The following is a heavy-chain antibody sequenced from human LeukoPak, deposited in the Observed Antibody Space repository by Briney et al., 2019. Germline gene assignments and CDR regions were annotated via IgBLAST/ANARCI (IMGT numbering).Heavy chain of an antibody. V-gene: IGHV4-34*01. J-gene: IGHJ4*02. CDR3: ARGNHNPDGVANRRGFDY. CDR1: GGSISGYY. D-gene: IGHD1-14*01. Sequence: PSETLSLTCTVSGGSISGYYWSWIRQPPGKELEWIGEINHSGSTNYNPSLKSRVTISVDTSRNQFSLKLSSVTAADTAVYYCARGNHNPDGVANRRGFDYWGQGTLVTVSS. CDR2: INHSGST.